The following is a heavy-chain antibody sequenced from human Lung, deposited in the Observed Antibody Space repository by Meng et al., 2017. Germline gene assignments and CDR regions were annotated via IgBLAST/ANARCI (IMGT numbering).Heavy chain of an antibody. J-gene: IGHJ4*02. Sequence: QITLKESGPALVKPTQSLPLTCTFSGFSLSTSGVGVGWIRQPPGKALEWLALIYWDDDKRYSPSLKSRLTITKDTSKNQVVLTMTNMDPVDTATYYCAHIVLYDSYDYWGQGTLVTVSS. D-gene: IGHD3-22*01. CDR2: IYWDDDK. V-gene: IGHV2-5*02. CDR1: GFSLSTSGVG. CDR3: AHIVLYDSYDY.